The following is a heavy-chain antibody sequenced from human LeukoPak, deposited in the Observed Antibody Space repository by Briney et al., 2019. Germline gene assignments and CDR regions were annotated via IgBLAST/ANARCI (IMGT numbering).Heavy chain of an antibody. CDR3: AKWDILTGYLGMAFDI. V-gene: IGHV3-74*01. CDR2: INPDGTAA. D-gene: IGHD3-9*01. CDR1: GFSFSNFW. Sequence: GGSLRLSCAASGFSFSNFWMHWVRQAPGMGLVWVSQINPDGTAALYADSVKGRFTISRDNSKNTLYLQMNSLRAEDTAVYYCAKWDILTGYLGMAFDIWGQGTMVTVSS. J-gene: IGHJ3*02.